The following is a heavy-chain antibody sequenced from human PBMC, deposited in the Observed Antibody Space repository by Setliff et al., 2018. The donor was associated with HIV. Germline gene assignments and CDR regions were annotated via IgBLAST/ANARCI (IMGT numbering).Heavy chain of an antibody. CDR3: AKDMNYNNDYPGVLGS. CDR2: INSATGGT. Sequence: ASVKVSCKASGYTFTDNYIHWVRQAPGQGLEWMAWINSATGGTNYAQNFQGWVTVTRDTSINTVYMQMNSLRAEDTAVYHCAKDMNYNNDYPGVLGSWGRGTLVTVSS. V-gene: IGHV1-2*04. J-gene: IGHJ4*02. D-gene: IGHD3-16*01. CDR1: GYTFTDNY.